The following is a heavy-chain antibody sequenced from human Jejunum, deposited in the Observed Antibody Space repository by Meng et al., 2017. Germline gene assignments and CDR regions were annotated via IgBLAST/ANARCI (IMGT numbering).Heavy chain of an antibody. CDR3: ARGFWKSGFDS. J-gene: IGHJ5*02. Sequence: QVPVQQSRPGRGNPPQTPSPTWSPPGDNGPRCNTAWNWIRQSPSRGLEWLGRTYYTSKWNNDYAVSVRSRITINADTSKSQSSLHLNSVTPEDTAVYYCARGFWKSGFDSWGQGTLVTVSS. CDR1: GDNGPRCNTA. CDR2: TYYTSKWNN. V-gene: IGHV6-1*01. D-gene: IGHD3-3*01.